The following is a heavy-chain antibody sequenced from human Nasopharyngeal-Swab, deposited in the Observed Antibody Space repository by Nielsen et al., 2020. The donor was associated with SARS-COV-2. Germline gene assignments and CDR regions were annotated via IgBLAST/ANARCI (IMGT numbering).Heavy chain of an antibody. CDR1: GFSLSTSGMC. J-gene: IGHJ6*02. CDR2: IDWDDDK. V-gene: IGHV2-70*11. CDR3: ARTYYDILTGTDYGMDV. Sequence: SGPTLVKPTQTLTLTCTFSGFSLSTSGMCVSWIRQPPGKALEWLARIDWDDDKYYSTSLKTRLTISKDTSKNQMVLTMTNMDPVDTATYYCARTYYDILTGTDYGMDVWGQGTTVTVSS. D-gene: IGHD3-9*01.